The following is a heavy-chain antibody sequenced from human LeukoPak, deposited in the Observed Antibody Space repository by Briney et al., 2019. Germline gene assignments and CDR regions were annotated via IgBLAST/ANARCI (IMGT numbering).Heavy chain of an antibody. V-gene: IGHV1-18*01. CDR1: GYTFTSSG. CDR3: ARDLGYCSFGFGLGNCNRKWFDP. CDR2: VSTYSGNT. D-gene: IGHD2-2*03. J-gene: IGHJ5*02. Sequence: ASVKVSCKASGYTFTSSGISWVRRAHGQGLEWMGWVSTYSGNTNYAQKSQGRVTMTRDTSTNTAYMELKNLRPDDTAIYYCARDLGYCSFGFGLGNCNRKWFDPWGQGTLVSVSS.